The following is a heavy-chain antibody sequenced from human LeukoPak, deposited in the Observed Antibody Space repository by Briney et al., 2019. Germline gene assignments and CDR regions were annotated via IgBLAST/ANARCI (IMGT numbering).Heavy chain of an antibody. J-gene: IGHJ3*02. V-gene: IGHV4-39*01. Sequence: SETLSLTCTVSGGSISYYNYYWAWLRQPPGKGLEWIGSIYYSGSTYYNPSPKSRVTISVDTSKNQFSLKLSTVTAADTAVYYCAYYDSSGYYGLGSFDIWGQGAMVTVSS. CDR3: AYYDSSGYYGLGSFDI. CDR2: IYYSGST. D-gene: IGHD3-22*01. CDR1: GGSISYYNYY.